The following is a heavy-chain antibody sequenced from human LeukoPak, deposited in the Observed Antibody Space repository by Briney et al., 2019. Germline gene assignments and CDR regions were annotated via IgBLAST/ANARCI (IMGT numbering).Heavy chain of an antibody. Sequence: GGSLRLSCAASGFTFIDYYMSWIRQAPGKGLEWVSYISSGGSTVHYADSVKGRFTISRDNANRSLYLQMNSLRAEDTAVYYCAREYVWGSYLDPRPYYSMDVWGQGTTVTVSS. V-gene: IGHV3-11*01. CDR2: ISSGGSTV. CDR3: AREYVWGSYLDPRPYYSMDV. D-gene: IGHD3-16*01. J-gene: IGHJ6*02. CDR1: GFTFIDYY.